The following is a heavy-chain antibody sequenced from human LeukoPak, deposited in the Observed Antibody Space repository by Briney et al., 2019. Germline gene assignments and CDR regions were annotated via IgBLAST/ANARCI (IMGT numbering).Heavy chain of an antibody. CDR2: INPNTGVT. CDR1: GYTFTGYY. D-gene: IGHD4-17*01. Sequence: GASVKVSCKASGYTFTGYYMHWVRRAPGQGLEWMGWINPNTGVTNYAQKFQGRVTLTRDTSIITAYMELTRLRSDDTAMYYCARDRTTVTTGYYGIDVWGQGTTLTVSS. CDR3: ARDRTTVTTGYYGIDV. V-gene: IGHV1-2*02. J-gene: IGHJ6*02.